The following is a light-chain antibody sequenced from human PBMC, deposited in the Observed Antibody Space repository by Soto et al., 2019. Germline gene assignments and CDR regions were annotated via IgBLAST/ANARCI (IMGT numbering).Light chain of an antibody. J-gene: IGKJ1*01. CDR1: QSLLHKNGNNY. CDR2: MGF. V-gene: IGKV2-28*01. Sequence: DIVMTQSPLSLPVTPGEAASISCRSSQSLLHKNGNNYFNWYLQKPGQSPQLLIYMGFKRASGVHDRFSGSGSGTYFTLKISRVEAEDAGVYYCMQALQTPRTFGQGTKVEIK. CDR3: MQALQTPRT.